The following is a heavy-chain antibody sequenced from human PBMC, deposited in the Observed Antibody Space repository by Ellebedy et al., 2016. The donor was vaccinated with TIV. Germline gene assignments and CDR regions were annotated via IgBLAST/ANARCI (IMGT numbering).Heavy chain of an antibody. Sequence: GESLKISCAASGLAFSRCAMHWVRQTPGKGLEWVATISYHGRNKFYADAVKGRFSISRDNSMNTLYLQANSLRAEDTAVYYCARDSWGGSFLVANYFDSWGQGTLVSVSS. CDR2: ISYHGRNK. V-gene: IGHV3-30*04. CDR1: GLAFSRCA. D-gene: IGHD2-15*01. J-gene: IGHJ4*02. CDR3: ARDSWGGSFLVANYFDS.